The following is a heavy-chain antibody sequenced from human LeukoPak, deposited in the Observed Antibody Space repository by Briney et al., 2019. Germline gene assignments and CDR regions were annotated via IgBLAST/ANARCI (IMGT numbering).Heavy chain of an antibody. Sequence: GGSLRLSCAASGFMFTGYSMTWVRRAPGKGLEWISYINAGSDYIYYADSVEGRFTISRDNAKNSVSLQMNSLRADDTAVYYCARWGLGPSFDYWGQGTLVTVSS. CDR1: GFMFTGYS. CDR2: INAGSDYI. CDR3: ARWGLGPSFDY. J-gene: IGHJ4*02. D-gene: IGHD1-26*01. V-gene: IGHV3-21*05.